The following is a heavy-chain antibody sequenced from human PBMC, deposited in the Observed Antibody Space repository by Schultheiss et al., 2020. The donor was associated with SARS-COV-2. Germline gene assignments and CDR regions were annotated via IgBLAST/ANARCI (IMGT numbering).Heavy chain of an antibody. J-gene: IGHJ6*02. Sequence: GGSLRLSCAASGFTFSSNYMSWVRQAPGKGLEWVAVISYDGSNKYYADSVKGRFTISRDNSKNTLYLQMNSLRAEDTAVYYCARVGYCSGGSCYSYYYYGMDVWGQGTTVTVSS. CDR3: ARVGYCSGGSCYSYYYYGMDV. CDR1: GFTFSSNY. V-gene: IGHV3-30*03. CDR2: ISYDGSNK. D-gene: IGHD2-15*01.